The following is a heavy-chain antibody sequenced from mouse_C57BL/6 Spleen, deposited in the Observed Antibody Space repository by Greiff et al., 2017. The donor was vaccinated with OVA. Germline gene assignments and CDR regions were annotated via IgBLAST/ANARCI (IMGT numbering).Heavy chain of an antibody. CDR1: GYTFTSYW. J-gene: IGHJ1*03. D-gene: IGHD1-1*01. V-gene: IGHV1-72*01. CDR2: IDPNSGGT. CDR3: ARAYGNSRGGYWYFDV. Sequence: QVQLQQPGAELVKPGASVKLSCKASGYTFTSYWMHWVKQRPGRGLEWIGRIDPNSGGTKYNAKFKSKATLTVDQPSSPAYMQLSSPASEDAAVYYCARAYGNSRGGYWYFDVWGTGTTVTVSS.